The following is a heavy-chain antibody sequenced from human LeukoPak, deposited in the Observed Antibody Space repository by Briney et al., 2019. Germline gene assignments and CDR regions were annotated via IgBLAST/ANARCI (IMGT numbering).Heavy chain of an antibody. CDR2: INHSGST. CDR3: ARGRYYYGSGNYRFDP. D-gene: IGHD3-10*01. J-gene: IGHJ5*02. V-gene: IGHV4-34*01. Sequence: SETLSLTCAVYGGSFSGYYWSWIRQPPGKGLEWIGEINHSGSTNYNPSLKSRVTISVDTSKNQFSLKLSSVTAANTAVYYCARGRYYYGSGNYRFDPWGQGTLVTVSS. CDR1: GGSFSGYY.